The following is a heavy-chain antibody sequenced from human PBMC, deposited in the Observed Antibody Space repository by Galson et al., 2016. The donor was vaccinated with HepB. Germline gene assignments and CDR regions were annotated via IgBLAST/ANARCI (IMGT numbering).Heavy chain of an antibody. CDR1: GYTFSSYP. CDR3: ARALGLSSGH. J-gene: IGHJ4*02. Sequence: SVKVSCKASGYTFSSYPMHWVRQAPGQRLEWMGWISGGKGKTRYSQKFQDRVTITRDTSASTAYMELSSLKSEDTAVYYCARALGLSSGHWGQGTRVTVPS. CDR2: ISGGKGKT. D-gene: IGHD3-22*01. V-gene: IGHV1-3*01.